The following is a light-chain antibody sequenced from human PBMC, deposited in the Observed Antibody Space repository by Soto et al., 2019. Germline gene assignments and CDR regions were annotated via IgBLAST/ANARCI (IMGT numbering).Light chain of an antibody. Sequence: QAVVTQEPSFSVSPGGTVTLTCGLSSGSVSTTYYPSWYQQTPGQAPRTLIYSTNTRSSGVPDRFSGSILGNKAALTITGAQADDESDYYCVLYMGDGIWMFGGGTQLTVL. CDR2: STN. J-gene: IGLJ3*02. CDR3: VLYMGDGIWM. CDR1: SGSVSTTYY. V-gene: IGLV8-61*01.